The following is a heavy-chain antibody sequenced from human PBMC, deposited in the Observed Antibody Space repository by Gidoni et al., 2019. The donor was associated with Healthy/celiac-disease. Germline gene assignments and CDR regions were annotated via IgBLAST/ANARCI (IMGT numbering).Heavy chain of an antibody. Sequence: QVQLQESGPGLVKPSQTLSLTCTVSGGSLSSGSYYWSWIRQPAGKGLEWIGRIYTSGSTNYNPSLKSRVTISVDTSKNQFSLKLSSVTAADTAVYYCARVISGGSGWFDPWGQGTLVTVSS. V-gene: IGHV4-61*02. CDR1: GGSLSSGSYY. J-gene: IGHJ5*02. CDR2: IYTSGST. D-gene: IGHD2-15*01. CDR3: ARVISGGSGWFDP.